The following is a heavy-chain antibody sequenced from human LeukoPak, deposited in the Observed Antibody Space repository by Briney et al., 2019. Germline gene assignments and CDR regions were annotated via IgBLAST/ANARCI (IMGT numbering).Heavy chain of an antibody. CDR1: GFTFSSYE. J-gene: IGHJ4*02. CDR3: AKDHLPGIVVADRDY. Sequence: GGSLRLSCAASGFTFSSYEMNWVRQAPGKGLEWVSYISSSGSTIYYAESVKGRFTISRDNSKNTLYLQIHGLRAEDTAVYYCAKDHLPGIVVADRDYWGQGTLVTVSS. V-gene: IGHV3-48*03. D-gene: IGHD6-19*01. CDR2: ISSSGSTI.